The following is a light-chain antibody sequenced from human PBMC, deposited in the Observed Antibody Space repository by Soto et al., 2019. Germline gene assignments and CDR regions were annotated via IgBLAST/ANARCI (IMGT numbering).Light chain of an antibody. V-gene: IGKV1-39*01. CDR3: QQSYSTIT. Sequence: EIQMIESPSSLSSSVGDRVTTTCQASQDINNYLNWYQQKPGKAPKLLIYAASSSQSGVPSRFSGSGSGTDFTLTISSLQPEDFATYYCQQSYSTITLGQGTRLEIK. CDR1: QDINNY. CDR2: AAS. J-gene: IGKJ5*01.